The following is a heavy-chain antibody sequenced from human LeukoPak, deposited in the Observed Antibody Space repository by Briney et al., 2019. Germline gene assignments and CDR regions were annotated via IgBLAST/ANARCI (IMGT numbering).Heavy chain of an antibody. Sequence: ASVKASCKASGYTFTGYYMHWVRQAPGQGLEWMGWINPNSGGTNCAQKFQGRVTMTRDTSISTAYMELSRLRSDDTAVYYCARGQWLRRYFDYWGQGTLVTVSS. V-gene: IGHV1-2*02. CDR1: GYTFTGYY. CDR3: ARGQWLRRYFDY. CDR2: INPNSGGT. D-gene: IGHD5-12*01. J-gene: IGHJ4*02.